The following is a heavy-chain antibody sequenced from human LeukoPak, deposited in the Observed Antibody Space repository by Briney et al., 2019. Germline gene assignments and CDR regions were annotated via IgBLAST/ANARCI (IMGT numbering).Heavy chain of an antibody. D-gene: IGHD5-18*01. CDR3: ARGGYSYGDYFDY. J-gene: IGHJ4*02. Sequence: PGGSLRLSCAASGFIFSSYAMSWVRQAPGKGLEWVSGINGRGESTVYADSVKGRFTISRDNSKNTLYLQMNSLRAEDTAVYYCARGGYSYGDYFDYWGQGTLVTVSS. CDR2: INGRGEST. V-gene: IGHV3-23*01. CDR1: GFIFSSYA.